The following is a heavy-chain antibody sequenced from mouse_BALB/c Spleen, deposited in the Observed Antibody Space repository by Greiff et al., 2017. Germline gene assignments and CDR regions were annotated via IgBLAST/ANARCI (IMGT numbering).Heavy chain of an antibody. Sequence: QVQLKQSGPQLVRPGASVKISCKASGYSFTSYWMHWVKQRPGQGLEWIGWIFPGSGNTKYNEKFKGKATLTADTSSSTAYMQLSSLTSEDSAVYFCARGASGYPWFAYWGQGTLVTVSA. CDR2: IFPGSGNT. CDR3: ARGASGYPWFAY. D-gene: IGHD1-3*01. CDR1: GYSFTSYW. V-gene: IGHV1-66*01. J-gene: IGHJ3*01.